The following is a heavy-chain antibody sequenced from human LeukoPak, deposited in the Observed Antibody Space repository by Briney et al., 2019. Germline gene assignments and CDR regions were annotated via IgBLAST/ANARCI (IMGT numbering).Heavy chain of an antibody. CDR3: TTESSGYYRAFDI. D-gene: IGHD3-22*01. CDR2: IKSKTDGGTT. V-gene: IGHV3-15*01. CDR1: GFTFSNAG. Sequence: SGGSLRLSCAASGFTFSNAGMSWVRQAPGKGLEWVGRIKSKTDGGTTDYAAPVKGRFTISRDDLKNTLYLQMNSLKTEDTAVYYCTTESSGYYRAFDIWGQGTMVTVSS. J-gene: IGHJ3*02.